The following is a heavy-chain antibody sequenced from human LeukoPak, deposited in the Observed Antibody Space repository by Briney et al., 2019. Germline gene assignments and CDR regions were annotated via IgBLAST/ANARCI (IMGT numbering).Heavy chain of an antibody. V-gene: IGHV3-21*01. J-gene: IGHJ4*02. CDR3: ARDVASYYDSSGFV. CDR2: ISSSSSYI. D-gene: IGHD3-22*01. Sequence: GGSLRLSCAASGFTFSSYSMNWVRQAPGKGLEWVSSISSSSSYIYYADSVKGRFTISRDNAKNSLYLQMNSLRAEDTAVYYCARDVASYYDSSGFVWGQGTLVTVSS. CDR1: GFTFSSYS.